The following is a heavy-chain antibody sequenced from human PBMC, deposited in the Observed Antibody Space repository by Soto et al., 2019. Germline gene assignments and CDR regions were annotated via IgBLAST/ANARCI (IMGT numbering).Heavy chain of an antibody. J-gene: IGHJ4*02. D-gene: IGHD3-10*01. CDR1: GFTFSSYA. Sequence: EVQLLESGGGLVQPGGSLRLSCAASGFTFSSYAMSWVRQAPGKGLEWVSAISGSGGSTYYADSVKGRFTISRDNSKNTLDLQMNSLRADDTAVYYCEKGQRSPYYFDYRGQGPLVTVSS. CDR3: EKGQRSPYYFDY. V-gene: IGHV3-23*01. CDR2: ISGSGGST.